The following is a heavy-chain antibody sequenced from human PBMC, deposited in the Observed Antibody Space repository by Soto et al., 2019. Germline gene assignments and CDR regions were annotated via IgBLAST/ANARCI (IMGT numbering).Heavy chain of an antibody. D-gene: IGHD4-17*01. Sequence: QVQLVESGGGVVQPGRSLRLSCAASGFTFSSYAMHWVRQAPGKGLEWVAVISYDGSNKYYADSVKGRFTISRDNSKNTLYLQMNSLRAVDTAVYYCARDRGDYGDLFQHWGQGTLVTVSS. CDR2: ISYDGSNK. CDR1: GFTFSSYA. V-gene: IGHV3-30-3*01. CDR3: ARDRGDYGDLFQH. J-gene: IGHJ1*01.